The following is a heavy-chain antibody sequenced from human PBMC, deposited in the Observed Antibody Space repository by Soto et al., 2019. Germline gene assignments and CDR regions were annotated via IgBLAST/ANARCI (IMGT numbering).Heavy chain of an antibody. V-gene: IGHV3-30-3*01. CDR1: GFTFSSYA. Sequence: LRLSCAASGFTFSSYAMHWVRQAPGKGLEWVAVISYDGSNKYYADSVKGRFTISRDNSKNTLYLQMNSLRAEDTAVYYCARGSGISVLRFLEWRPRISSWFDPWGQGTLVTVSS. CDR2: ISYDGSNK. J-gene: IGHJ5*02. CDR3: ARGSGISVLRFLEWRPRISSWFDP. D-gene: IGHD3-3*01.